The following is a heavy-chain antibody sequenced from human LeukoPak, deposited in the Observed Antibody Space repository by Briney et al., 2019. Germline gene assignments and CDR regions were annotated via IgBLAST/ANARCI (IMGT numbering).Heavy chain of an antibody. V-gene: IGHV3-23*01. D-gene: IGHD6-25*01. CDR1: GFTFSTFF. CDR2: ISGSGGNT. CDR3: AKGGHFDF. Sequence: GSLRLSCVASGFTFSTFFMTWVRRARGKGVEGVSAISGSGGNTYYTDSVKGRFTISRDNSKNTLYLQINNLRAEDTALYHCAKGGHFDFWGQGALVTVSS. J-gene: IGHJ4*02.